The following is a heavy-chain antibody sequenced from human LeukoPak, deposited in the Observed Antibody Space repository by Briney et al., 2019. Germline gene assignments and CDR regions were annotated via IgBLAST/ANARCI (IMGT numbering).Heavy chain of an antibody. J-gene: IGHJ4*02. CDR1: GGTFSSYA. V-gene: IGHV1-69*13. D-gene: IGHD5-24*01. CDR3: ARDERDGYNYSFDY. Sequence: GASVKVSCKASGGTFSSYAISWVRQAPGQGLEWMGGIIPIFGTANYAQKFQGRVTITADESTSTAYMELSSLRSEDTAVYYCARDERDGYNYSFDYWGQGTLVTVSS. CDR2: IIPIFGTA.